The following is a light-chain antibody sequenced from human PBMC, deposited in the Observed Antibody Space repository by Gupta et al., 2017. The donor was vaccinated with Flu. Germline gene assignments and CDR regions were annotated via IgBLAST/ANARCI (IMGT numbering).Light chain of an antibody. CDR1: ESLIYNY. V-gene: IGKV3-20*01. Sequence: EIVLTQSPATLSLSPGESATLSCRASESLIYNYLSWYQQKPGQAPRLLISGASTRAAGVPDRFSGGGSGTDYTLTINRLEPEDFAVYYCRQGGSTPRTFGQGTKVEIK. CDR3: RQGGSTPRT. J-gene: IGKJ1*01. CDR2: GAS.